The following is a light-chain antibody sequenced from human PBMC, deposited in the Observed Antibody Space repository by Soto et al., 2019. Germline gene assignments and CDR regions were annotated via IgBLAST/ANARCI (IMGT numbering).Light chain of an antibody. CDR2: DAF. Sequence: EIVLTQSPATLSVSPGERATLSCRASQSVRSNLAWYQHKPGQAPRLLIYDAFNRATGIPDRFSGGGSGTDFTLTISRLEPEDFAVYYCQQYGGSSITFGQGTRLEIK. CDR3: QQYGGSSIT. V-gene: IGKV3-20*01. J-gene: IGKJ5*01. CDR1: QSVRSN.